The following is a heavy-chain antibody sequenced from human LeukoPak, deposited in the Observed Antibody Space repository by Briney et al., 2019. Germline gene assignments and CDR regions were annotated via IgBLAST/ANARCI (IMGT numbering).Heavy chain of an antibody. J-gene: IGHJ4*02. D-gene: IGHD3-9*01. Sequence: SETLSLTCAVYGGSFSGYYWSWIRQPPGKGLEWIGEIKHSGSTNYNPSLKSRVTISVDTSRNQFSLKLSSVTAADTAVYYCARGPTMDYDILTGYYRFDYWGQGTLVTVSS. V-gene: IGHV4-34*01. CDR2: IKHSGST. CDR1: GGSFSGYY. CDR3: ARGPTMDYDILTGYYRFDY.